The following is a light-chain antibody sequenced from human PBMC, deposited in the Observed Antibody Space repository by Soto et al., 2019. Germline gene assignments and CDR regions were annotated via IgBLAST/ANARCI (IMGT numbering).Light chain of an antibody. CDR3: LQTYTVPRT. V-gene: IGKV1-39*01. Sequence: DIQMTQSPSSLSASVGDRVTITCRASQSISTYLCWFQQKPGRAPKLLISDASTLQSGVPSRFSGSGFGTDFPLTISSLQPEDFAAYYCLQTYTVPRTFGQGNNLDIK. CDR2: DAS. CDR1: QSISTY. J-gene: IGKJ2*01.